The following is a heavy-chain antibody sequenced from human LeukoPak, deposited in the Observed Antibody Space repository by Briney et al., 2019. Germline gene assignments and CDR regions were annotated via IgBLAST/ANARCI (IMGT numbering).Heavy chain of an antibody. J-gene: IGHJ4*02. CDR2: IGTSGDT. V-gene: IGHV3-13*01. CDR1: GFSFGGYA. CDR3: ARGRYYGSGSYYYFDY. D-gene: IGHD3-10*01. Sequence: GGSLRLSCAASGFSFGGYAMHWVRQATGKGLEWVSGIGTSGDTYYPGSVKGRFTISREDAKNSLYLQMNSLRAGDTAVYYCARGRYYGSGSYYYFDYWGQGTLVTVSS.